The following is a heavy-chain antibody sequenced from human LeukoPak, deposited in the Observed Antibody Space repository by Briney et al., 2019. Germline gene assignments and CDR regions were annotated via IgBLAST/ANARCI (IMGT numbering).Heavy chain of an antibody. D-gene: IGHD2-2*01. CDR2: ISGSGSST. CDR3: AKSVVVPAANRGALYYFDY. Sequence: GGSLRLSCAASGFTFSSYAMSWVRHAPGKGLEWVSAISGSGSSTYYADSVKGRFTISRDNSKNTLYLQMNSLRAEDTAVYYCAKSVVVPAANRGALYYFDYWGQGTLVTVSS. J-gene: IGHJ4*02. V-gene: IGHV3-23*01. CDR1: GFTFSSYA.